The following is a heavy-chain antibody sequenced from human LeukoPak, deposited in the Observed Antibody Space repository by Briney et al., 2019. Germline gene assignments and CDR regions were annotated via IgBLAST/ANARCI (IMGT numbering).Heavy chain of an antibody. CDR1: GFTFSSYA. J-gene: IGHJ4*02. D-gene: IGHD2-21*02. CDR2: ISGSGGST. V-gene: IGHV3-23*01. Sequence: GGSLRLSCAASGFTFSSYAMSWVRQAPGKGLEWVSAISGSGGSTYYADSVKGRFTISRDKSKNTLYLQMNSLRAEDTDVYYCAKDLSLYCGGDCYRNEFYFDYWGQGTLVTVSS. CDR3: AKDLSLYCGGDCYRNEFYFDY.